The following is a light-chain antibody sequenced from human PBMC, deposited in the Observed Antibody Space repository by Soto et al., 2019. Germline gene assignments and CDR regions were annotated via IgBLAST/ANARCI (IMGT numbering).Light chain of an antibody. CDR2: GAS. V-gene: IGKV3-20*01. CDR3: QQYGNSPWT. Sequence: EIVLTQSTGALSLSPGERATLSCRSSQSVRSSYLAWYQQKPGQAPRLFIYGASSRATGIPDRFSGSWSGTDCTLTISRLEPEDVSVYHCQQYGNSPWTLGQGTKVDI. CDR1: QSVRSSY. J-gene: IGKJ1*01.